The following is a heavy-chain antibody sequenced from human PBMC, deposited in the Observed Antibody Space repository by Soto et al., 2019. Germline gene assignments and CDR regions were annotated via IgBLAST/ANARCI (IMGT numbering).Heavy chain of an antibody. CDR3: GRGRSGQIVVFY. Sequence: ASVKVSCKASGYTFTGHYIHWVRQAPEQGPEWMGEIGPESGATRYAQRFQGRVTMTRDMSITTVYMELNNLSPDDTAVYYCGRGRSGQIVVFYWGQGTLVTVSS. D-gene: IGHD1-26*01. V-gene: IGHV1-2*02. J-gene: IGHJ4*02. CDR2: IGPESGAT. CDR1: GYTFTGHY.